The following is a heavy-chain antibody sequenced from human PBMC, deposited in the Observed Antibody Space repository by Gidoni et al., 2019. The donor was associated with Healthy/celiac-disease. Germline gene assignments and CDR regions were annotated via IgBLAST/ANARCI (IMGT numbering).Heavy chain of an antibody. CDR2: INPSGGST. J-gene: IGHJ4*02. Sequence: QVQLVQSGAEVKKPGASVKVSCKASGYTFTSYYMHWVRQAPGQGLEWMGIINPSGGSTSYAQKCQGRVTMTRDTSTSTVYMELSSLRSEDTAVYYCARVGGYSSSWLTHYYFDYWGQGTLVTVSS. CDR3: ARVGGYSSSWLTHYYFDY. D-gene: IGHD6-13*01. CDR1: GYTFTSYY. V-gene: IGHV1-46*01.